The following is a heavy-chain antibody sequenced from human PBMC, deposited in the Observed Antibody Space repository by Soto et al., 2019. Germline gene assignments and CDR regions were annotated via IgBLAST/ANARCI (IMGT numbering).Heavy chain of an antibody. D-gene: IGHD5-12*01. V-gene: IGHV1-69*06. CDR2: IIPIFGTA. CDR1: GCTFSSYA. Sequence: GASVKVSCKASGCTFSSYAISWVRQAPGQGLEWMGGIIPIFGTANYARKFQGRVTITADKSTSTAYMELSSLRSEDTAVYYCASRQRYVDIVATPSPYFDYWGQGTLVTVSS. J-gene: IGHJ4*02. CDR3: ASRQRYVDIVATPSPYFDY.